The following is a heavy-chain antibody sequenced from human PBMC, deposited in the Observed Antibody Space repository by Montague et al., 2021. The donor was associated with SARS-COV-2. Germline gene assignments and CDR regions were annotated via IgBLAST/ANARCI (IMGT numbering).Heavy chain of an antibody. J-gene: IGHJ4*02. CDR1: GFTFSSYG. V-gene: IGHV3-33*06. CDR3: AKDVGLYCSGGSCYSTPTYYFDY. Sequence: SLSLSCAASGFTFSSYGMHWVRQAPGKGLEWVAVIWYDGSNKYYADSVKGRFTISRDNSKNTLYLQMNSLRAEDTAVYYCAKDVGLYCSGGSCYSTPTYYFDYWGQGTLVTVSS. D-gene: IGHD2-15*01. CDR2: IWYDGSNK.